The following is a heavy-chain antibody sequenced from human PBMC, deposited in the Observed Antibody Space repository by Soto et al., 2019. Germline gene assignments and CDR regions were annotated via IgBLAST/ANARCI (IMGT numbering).Heavy chain of an antibody. V-gene: IGHV3-30-3*01. D-gene: IGHD6-6*01. J-gene: IGHJ4*02. Sequence: QVELVESGGGVAQPGRSLRLSCAASGFTFSSYAMHWVRQAPGKGLEWVAVISYDGSNKYYADSVKGRFTISRDNSKNTLYLQMNSLRAEDTAVYYCARRIYSSSRSPIDYWGQGTLVTVSS. CDR2: ISYDGSNK. CDR1: GFTFSSYA. CDR3: ARRIYSSSRSPIDY.